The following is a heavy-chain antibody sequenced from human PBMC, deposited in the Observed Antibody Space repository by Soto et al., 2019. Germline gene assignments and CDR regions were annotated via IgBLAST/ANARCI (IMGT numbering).Heavy chain of an antibody. Sequence: PGGSLRLSCVASGFTFNKHALAWVRQAPGKGLEWVSAISGSGASTYDSDSVKGRSTISRDNSNNTLYLQMNSLRAEDTAIYYCARTPGVNTVISAFDHWGQGTPVTVSS. CDR3: ARTPGVNTVISAFDH. J-gene: IGHJ4*02. V-gene: IGHV3-23*01. CDR1: GFTFNKHA. D-gene: IGHD2-21*01. CDR2: ISGSGAST.